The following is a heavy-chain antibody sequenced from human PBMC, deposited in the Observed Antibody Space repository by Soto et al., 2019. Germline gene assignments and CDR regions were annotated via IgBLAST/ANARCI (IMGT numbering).Heavy chain of an antibody. Sequence: QVQLVQSGAEVKKPGASVKVSCKASGYTFTSYYMHWVRQAPGQGLEWMGIINPSGGSTSYAQKFXXRVTMTRDTYXXTXYXXRSSLRSEDTAVYYCARGHLTMVRGVIIRTDAFDIWGQGTMVTVSS. CDR3: ARGHLTMVRGVIIRTDAFDI. J-gene: IGHJ3*02. CDR1: GYTFTSYY. V-gene: IGHV1-46*03. CDR2: INPSGGST. D-gene: IGHD3-10*01.